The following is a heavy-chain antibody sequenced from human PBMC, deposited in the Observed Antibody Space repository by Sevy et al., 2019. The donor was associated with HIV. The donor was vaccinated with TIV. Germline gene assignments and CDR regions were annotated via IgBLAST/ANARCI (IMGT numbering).Heavy chain of an antibody. D-gene: IGHD3-3*01. CDR3: ARDLRSNFFDAFDI. V-gene: IGHV3-23*01. CDR2: ISGAGGSK. Sequence: GGSLRLSCAVSGFTFSSHDMTWVRQAPGKGLEWVSGISGAGGSKWYADSVKGRFAISRDNSKNTLYLQMNTLRTEDKAMYYCARDLRSNFFDAFDIWGQGTMVTVSS. CDR1: GFTFSSHD. J-gene: IGHJ3*02.